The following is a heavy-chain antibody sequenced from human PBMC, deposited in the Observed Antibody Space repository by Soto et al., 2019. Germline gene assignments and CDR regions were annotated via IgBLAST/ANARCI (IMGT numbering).Heavy chain of an antibody. CDR2: IYYSGTT. V-gene: IGHV4-28*01. Sequence: QVQLQESGPGLVKPSDTLSLTCAVSGYSVSSNNWWGWIRQPPGKGLEWIGYIYYSGTTYYNPSHKSRVTMSLDTTKNQFSLKLSSVTAVDKDVYYCARTTSGVGGDFDYWGQGTLVTVSS. CDR3: ARTTSGVGGDFDY. D-gene: IGHD3-16*01. CDR1: GYSVSSNNW. J-gene: IGHJ4*02.